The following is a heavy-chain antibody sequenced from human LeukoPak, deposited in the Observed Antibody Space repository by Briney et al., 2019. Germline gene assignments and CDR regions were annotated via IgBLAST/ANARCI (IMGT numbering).Heavy chain of an antibody. CDR2: INPNSGGT. Sequence: ASVKVSCKASGYTFTGYYMHWVRQAPGQGLEWMGWINPNSGGTNYAQKFQGWVTMTRDTSISTAYMELSRLRSDDTAVYYRARDYGDYKFDYWGQGTLVTVPS. D-gene: IGHD4-17*01. J-gene: IGHJ4*02. CDR1: GYTFTGYY. CDR3: ARDYGDYKFDY. V-gene: IGHV1-2*04.